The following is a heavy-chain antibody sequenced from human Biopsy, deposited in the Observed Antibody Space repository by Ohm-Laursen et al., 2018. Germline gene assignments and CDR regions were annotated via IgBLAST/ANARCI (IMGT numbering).Heavy chain of an antibody. CDR2: IWYDGTNE. D-gene: IGHD6-19*01. Sequence: SLRLSCTASGFTFGHYAMHWVRQAPGKGLEWISLIWYDGTNEDYADSVKGRFTISRDNSKNTLYLQINTLTLEDTAFYYCARGLSSGWYGYFDVWGHGTLVTVSS. V-gene: IGHV3-33*01. J-gene: IGHJ2*01. CDR1: GFTFGHYA. CDR3: ARGLSSGWYGYFDV.